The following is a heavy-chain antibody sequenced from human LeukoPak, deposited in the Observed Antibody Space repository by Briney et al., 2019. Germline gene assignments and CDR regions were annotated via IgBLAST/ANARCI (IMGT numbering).Heavy chain of an antibody. Sequence: GGSLRLSCAASGFTFSSDAMSWVRQAPGKGLEWVSAISGGGGSTYYADSVKGRFTISRDNSKNTLYLQMNSLRAEDTAVYYRAKDRPYYDSGRYIFDYWGQGTLVTVSS. V-gene: IGHV3-23*01. CDR3: AKDRPYYDSGRYIFDY. J-gene: IGHJ4*02. CDR1: GFTFSSDA. CDR2: ISGGGGST. D-gene: IGHD3-10*01.